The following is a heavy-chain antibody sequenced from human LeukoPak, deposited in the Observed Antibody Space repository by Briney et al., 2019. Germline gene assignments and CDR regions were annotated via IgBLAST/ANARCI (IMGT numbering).Heavy chain of an antibody. D-gene: IGHD5-12*01. Sequence: PSETLSLTCTVSGGSISSTDYYWGWIRQPPGKGLEWIGSMYYSGSAYYNPSLKSRVTISVDTSKSQFSLRLSSVTAADTAVYYCARLSGAYCSDFDYWGQGALVTVSS. V-gene: IGHV4-39*01. J-gene: IGHJ4*02. CDR1: GGSISSTDYY. CDR3: ARLSGAYCSDFDY. CDR2: MYYSGSA.